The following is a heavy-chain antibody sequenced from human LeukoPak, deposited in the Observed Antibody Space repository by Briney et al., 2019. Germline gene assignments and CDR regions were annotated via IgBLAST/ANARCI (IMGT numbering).Heavy chain of an antibody. D-gene: IGHD2-2*01. CDR3: ARGGTSSGQNWFDP. V-gene: IGHV4-4*07. CDR2: IYTSGST. Sequence: AXKGLXXVXRIYTSGSTNYNPSLKSRVTMSVDTSKNQFSLKLSSVTAADTAVYYCARGGTSSGQNWFDPWGQGTLVTVSS. J-gene: IGHJ5*02.